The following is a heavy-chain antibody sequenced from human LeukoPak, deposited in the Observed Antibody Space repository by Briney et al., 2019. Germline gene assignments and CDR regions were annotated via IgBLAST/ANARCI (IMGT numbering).Heavy chain of an antibody. J-gene: IGHJ4*02. V-gene: IGHV4-4*02. CDR3: SRENGAFSPFGY. Sequence: PSETLSLTCGVSGGSISNTNWWSWVRQPPGQGLEWIGEISLSGLTNYDPSLKRRVTVSLDKSKHHLSLNLTSVTAADTAVYYCSRENGAFSPFGYWGQGTLVTVPS. CDR2: ISLSGLT. D-gene: IGHD2-8*01. CDR1: GGSISNTNW.